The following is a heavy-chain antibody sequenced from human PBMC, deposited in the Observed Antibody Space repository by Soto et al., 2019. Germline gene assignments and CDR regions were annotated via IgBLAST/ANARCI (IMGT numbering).Heavy chain of an antibody. CDR3: XXXXXXXXXXXXXXXDV. CDR2: IWYDGSNK. Sequence: QVQLVESGGGVVQPGRSLRLSCAASGFTFSNYGMHWVRQAPGKGLEWVAVIWYDGSNKYYADSVKGRFTISRDNSKNTLYRQMNSLGAEDTAVXXXXXXXXXXXXXXXXXXDVWGQGTTVTVSS. J-gene: IGHJ6*02. V-gene: IGHV3-33*01. CDR1: GFTFSNYG.